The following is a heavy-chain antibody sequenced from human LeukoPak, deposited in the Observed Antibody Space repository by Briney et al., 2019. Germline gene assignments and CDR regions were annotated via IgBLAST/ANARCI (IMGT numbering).Heavy chain of an antibody. CDR1: GFTFSSYG. V-gene: IGHV3-30*02. CDR2: IRYDGSNK. J-gene: IGHJ4*02. D-gene: IGHD3-3*01. CDR3: AKDLLESPYYDFWSGYYPLDY. Sequence: GGSLRLSCAASGFTFSSYGMHWVRQAPGKGLEWVAFIRYDGSNKYYADSVKGRFTISRDNSKNTLYLQMNSLRAEDTAVYYRAKDLLESPYYDFWSGYYPLDYWGQGTLVTVSS.